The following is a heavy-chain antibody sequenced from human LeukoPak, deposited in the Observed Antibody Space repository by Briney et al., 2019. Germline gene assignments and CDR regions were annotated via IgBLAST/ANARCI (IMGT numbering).Heavy chain of an antibody. CDR2: IFYSGIT. CDR3: ARVEYGNWFDP. D-gene: IGHD2-2*01. CDR1: GGSISSTSHY. Sequence: SETLSLTCTVSGGSISSTSHYWGWIRQPPGKGLEWIGSIFYSGITYYNPSLKSRVTISVDTSKNQFSLKLSSVTAADTAVYYCARVEYGNWFDPWGQGTLVTVSS. J-gene: IGHJ5*02. V-gene: IGHV4-39*07.